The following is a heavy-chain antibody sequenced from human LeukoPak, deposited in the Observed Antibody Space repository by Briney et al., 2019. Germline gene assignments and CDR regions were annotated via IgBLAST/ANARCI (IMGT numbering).Heavy chain of an antibody. J-gene: IGHJ6*02. V-gene: IGHV3-11*01. CDR2: IGSCGNTI. Sequence: GGSLRPSCAPSGFTLSDYVMSWGRRAPGTGLEAVSYIGSCGNTIYCADSVQGLFTMSRDNAKTSQYLQMLRLRAEDTAVYYCAREVPPITTVGMSYYAMDLWGQGTTVTVSS. CDR3: AREVPPITTVGMSYYAMDL. CDR1: GFTLSDYV. D-gene: IGHD3-3*01.